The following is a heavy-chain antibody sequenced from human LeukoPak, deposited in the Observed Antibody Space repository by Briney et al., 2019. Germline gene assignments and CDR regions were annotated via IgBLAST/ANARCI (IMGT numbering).Heavy chain of an antibody. V-gene: IGHV4-4*02. J-gene: IGHJ3*02. CDR3: ASTVLYGRGAFDI. CDR1: GGSISSSNW. CDR2: IYHSGST. D-gene: IGHD4-17*01. Sequence: SSGTLSLTCGVSGGSISSSNWWSWVRQPPGKGLEWIGEIYHSGSTNYNPSLKNRVTISVDKSKNQFSLKLSSVTAADTAVYYCASTVLYGRGAFDIWGQGTMVTVSS.